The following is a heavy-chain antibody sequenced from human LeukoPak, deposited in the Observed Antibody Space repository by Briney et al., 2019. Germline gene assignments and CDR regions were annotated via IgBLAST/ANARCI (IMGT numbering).Heavy chain of an antibody. CDR2: ISYDGSNK. Sequence: PGRSLRLSCAASGFTFSRYGMHWVRQAPGKGLEWVAVISYDGSNKYYADSVKGRLTISRDNSKNTLYLQMNSLRAEDTAVYYCAKVAVSDYYYYYGMDVWGQGTTVTVSS. CDR1: GFTFSRYG. CDR3: AKVAVSDYYYYYGMDV. V-gene: IGHV3-30*18. J-gene: IGHJ6*02. D-gene: IGHD2-21*01.